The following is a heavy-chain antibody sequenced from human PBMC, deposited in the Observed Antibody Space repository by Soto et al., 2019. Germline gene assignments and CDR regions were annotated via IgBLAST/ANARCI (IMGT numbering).Heavy chain of an antibody. CDR2: INPNSGGT. V-gene: IGHV1-2*04. CDR1: GYTFTGYY. Sequence: QVQLVQSGAEVKKPGASVKVSCKASGYTFTGYYMHWVRQAPGQGLEWMGWINPNSGGTNYAQKFQGWVTMTRDTSISTAYLELSRLRSDDTAGYYCARAKDGVDSGDDSMGLTLDYWGQGTLVTVSS. D-gene: IGHD5-12*01. CDR3: ARAKDGVDSGDDSMGLTLDY. J-gene: IGHJ4*02.